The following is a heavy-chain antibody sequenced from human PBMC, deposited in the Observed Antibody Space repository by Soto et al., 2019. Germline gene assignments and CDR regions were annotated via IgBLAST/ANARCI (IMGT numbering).Heavy chain of an antibody. J-gene: IGHJ5*02. D-gene: IGHD3-10*01. CDR2: MYYSGST. CDR3: VWGVRNWLDQ. V-gene: IGHV4-31*03. CDR1: GGSISSGVYY. Sequence: PAEPLSLTCTVSGGSISSGVYYWSWIRQDPGKGREWIGYMYYSGSTYYNPSLKSRATISVYTSKNQFSLKLSSVTAADTAVYYCVWGVRNWLDQWGQGTMVTVYS.